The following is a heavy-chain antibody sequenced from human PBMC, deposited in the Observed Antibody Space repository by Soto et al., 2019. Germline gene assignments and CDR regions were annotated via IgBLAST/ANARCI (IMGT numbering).Heavy chain of an antibody. CDR3: ASNPPHYVYGDYAFGY. CDR2: ISYDGSNK. Sequence: LRLSCAASGFTFSSYAMHWVRQAPGKGLEWVAVISYDGSNKYYADSVKGRFTISRDNSKNTLYLQMNSLRAEDTAVYYCASNPPHYVYGDYAFGYWGQGTLVTVSS. D-gene: IGHD4-17*01. V-gene: IGHV3-30-3*01. J-gene: IGHJ4*02. CDR1: GFTFSSYA.